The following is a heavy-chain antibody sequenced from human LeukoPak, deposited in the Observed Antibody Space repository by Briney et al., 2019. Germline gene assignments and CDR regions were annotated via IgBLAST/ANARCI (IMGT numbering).Heavy chain of an antibody. CDR1: GFTVSRNY. CDR3: ARDMGYYGSGRPVAD. D-gene: IGHD3-10*01. CDR2: LYSDGST. V-gene: IGHV3-53*01. Sequence: QPGGSLRLSCAASGFTVSRNYMSWVRQAPGKGLEWISVLYSDGSTYHADSVKGRFTVSRDNSKNTLYLQMNSLRAEDTAVYYCARDMGYYGSGRPVADWGQGTLVTVSS. J-gene: IGHJ4*02.